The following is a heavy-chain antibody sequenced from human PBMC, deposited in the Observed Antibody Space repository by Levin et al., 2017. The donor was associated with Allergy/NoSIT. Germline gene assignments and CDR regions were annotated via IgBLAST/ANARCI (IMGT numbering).Heavy chain of an antibody. CDR2: IYPGDSDT. Sequence: PGGSLRLSCKGSGYSFTSYWIGWVRQMPGKGLEWMGIIYPGDSDTRYSPSFQGQVTISADKSISTAYLQWSSLKASDTAMYYCARLRVTMVRGGNWFDPWGQGTLVTVSS. V-gene: IGHV5-51*01. CDR3: ARLRVTMVRGGNWFDP. J-gene: IGHJ5*02. CDR1: GYSFTSYW. D-gene: IGHD3-10*01.